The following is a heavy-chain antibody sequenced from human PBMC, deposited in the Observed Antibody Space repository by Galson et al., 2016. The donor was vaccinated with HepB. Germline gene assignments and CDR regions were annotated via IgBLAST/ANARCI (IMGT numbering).Heavy chain of an antibody. V-gene: IGHV1-69*13. Sequence: SVKVSCKAPGGTFSSYIISWVRQAPGQGLEWMGEFITVLGTTNYAQKFQGRVTITADESTSTAYMDLTGLKSEDTAVYFCTRDRGQYYDLWGQGTLVTVSS. D-gene: IGHD3-22*01. CDR1: GGTFSSYI. CDR2: FITVLGTT. J-gene: IGHJ4*02. CDR3: TRDRGQYYDL.